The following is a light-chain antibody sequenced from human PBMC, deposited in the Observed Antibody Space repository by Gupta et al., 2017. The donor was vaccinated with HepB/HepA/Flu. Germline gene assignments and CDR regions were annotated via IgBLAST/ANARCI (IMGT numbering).Light chain of an antibody. CDR2: AAS. V-gene: IGKV1-39*01. CDR3: QQSYSTPYT. J-gene: IGKJ2*01. CDR1: QSISSY. Sequence: DIQMTQSPSSLSASVGDRVTITCRASQSISSYLNWYQQKPGKAPKLLIYAASSLQSGVPSRFSGSGSGTDFTLTISRLQPEDFANYYWQQSYSTPYTFGQGTKLEIK.